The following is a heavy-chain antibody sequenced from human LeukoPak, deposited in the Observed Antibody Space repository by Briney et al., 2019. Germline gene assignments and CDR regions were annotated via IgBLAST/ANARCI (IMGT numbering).Heavy chain of an antibody. Sequence: SETLSLTCTVSGGSISSYYWSWIRQPPGKGLEWIGYMHYTGSTNYNPSLKSRVTISIDTSKNQFSLKLSSVTASDTAVYYCARHQWVPAFDIWGQGTMVTVSS. CDR2: MHYTGST. D-gene: IGHD1-26*01. V-gene: IGHV4-59*08. J-gene: IGHJ3*02. CDR3: ARHQWVPAFDI. CDR1: GGSISSYY.